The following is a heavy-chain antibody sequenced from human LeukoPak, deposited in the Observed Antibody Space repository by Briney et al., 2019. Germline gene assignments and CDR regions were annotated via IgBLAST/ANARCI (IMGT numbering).Heavy chain of an antibody. J-gene: IGHJ5*02. Sequence: SETLSLTCTVSGGSISSYYWSWIRQPAGKGLEWIGRIYTSGSTNYNPSLTSRVTMSVDTSKNQFSLKLSSVTAADTAVYYCARVLKPGNWFDPWGQGTLVTVSS. D-gene: IGHD2-8*02. CDR1: GGSISSYY. CDR2: IYTSGST. CDR3: ARVLKPGNWFDP. V-gene: IGHV4-4*07.